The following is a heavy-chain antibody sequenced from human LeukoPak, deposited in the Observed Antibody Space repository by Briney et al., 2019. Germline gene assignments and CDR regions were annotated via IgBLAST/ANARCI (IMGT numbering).Heavy chain of an antibody. CDR1: GGTFSSYA. Sequence: GASVKVSCKASGGTFSSYAISWVRQAPGQGLEWMGRIISILGIANYAQKFQGRVTITADKSTSTAYMELSSLRSEDTAVYYCARDGIAALGAWGQGTLVTVSS. D-gene: IGHD6-13*01. CDR3: ARDGIAALGA. CDR2: IISILGIA. V-gene: IGHV1-69*04. J-gene: IGHJ5*02.